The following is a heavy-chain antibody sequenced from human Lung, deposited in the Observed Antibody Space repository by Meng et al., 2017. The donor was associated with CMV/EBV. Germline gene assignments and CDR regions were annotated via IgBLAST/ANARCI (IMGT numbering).Heavy chain of an antibody. CDR2: IYSGGST. CDR1: GFTVSSNY. J-gene: IGHJ3*02. D-gene: IGHD3-22*01. Sequence: GESXKISCAASGFTVSSNYMSWVRQAPGKGLEWVSVIYSGGSTYYADSVKGRFTISRDNSKNTLYLQMNSLRAEDTAVYYCARHNTYYYDAFLGTFDILGQGXMVTVSS. CDR3: ARHNTYYYDAFLGTFDI. V-gene: IGHV3-53*01.